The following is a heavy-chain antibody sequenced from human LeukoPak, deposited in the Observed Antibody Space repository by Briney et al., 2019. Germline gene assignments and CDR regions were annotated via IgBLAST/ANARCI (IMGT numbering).Heavy chain of an antibody. J-gene: IGHJ5*02. Sequence: PGGSLRLSCAFSGFTFSNYAFSWVRQAPGKGLEWVSAIGGRGVNTYYADSVRGRFTIPRDNSKNTLYLQMNSLTADDTAVYYCVNFPLGSGSPQRSGLFDPWGQGTLVTVSS. CDR1: GFTFSNYA. CDR3: VNFPLGSGSPQRSGLFDP. D-gene: IGHD3-10*01. V-gene: IGHV3-23*01. CDR2: IGGRGVNT.